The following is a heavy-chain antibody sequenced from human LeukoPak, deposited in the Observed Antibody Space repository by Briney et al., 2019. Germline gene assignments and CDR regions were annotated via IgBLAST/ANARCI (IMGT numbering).Heavy chain of an antibody. V-gene: IGHV3-53*01. CDR3: AKSTIFGVVINGGYYFDY. J-gene: IGHJ4*02. D-gene: IGHD3-3*01. CDR1: GFTVSSNY. Sequence: GGSLRLSCAASGFTVSSNYMSWVRQAPGKGLEWVSVIYSGGSTYYADSVKGRFTISRDNSKNTQYLQMNSLRAEDTAVYYCAKSTIFGVVINGGYYFDYWGQGTLVTVSS. CDR2: IYSGGST.